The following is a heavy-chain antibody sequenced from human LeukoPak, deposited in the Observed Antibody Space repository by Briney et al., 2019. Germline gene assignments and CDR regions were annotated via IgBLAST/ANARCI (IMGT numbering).Heavy chain of an antibody. Sequence: SETLSLTCTVSGGSISSSSYYWGWIRQPPGKGLEWIGSIYYSGSTYYNPSLKSRVTISVDTSKNQFSLKLSSVTAADTAVYYCAGRIGNAFDIWGQGTMVTVSS. CDR1: GGSISSSSYY. V-gene: IGHV4-39*01. CDR2: IYYSGST. D-gene: IGHD1-26*01. CDR3: AGRIGNAFDI. J-gene: IGHJ3*02.